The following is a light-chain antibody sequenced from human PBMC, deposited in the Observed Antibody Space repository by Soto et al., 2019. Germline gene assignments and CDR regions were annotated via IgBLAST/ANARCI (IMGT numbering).Light chain of an antibody. CDR1: SRDVGGYDS. Sequence: QSVLTQPASVSGSPGQPITISCTGTSRDVGGYDSVCWYQQHPGKAPKVMIYGVTYRPSGVSDRFSGSKSGKTASLTTSGLQAEDVADYYCSSFTSSITCVFRTGSKVTVL. J-gene: IGLJ1*01. V-gene: IGLV2-14*01. CDR3: SSFTSSITCV. CDR2: GVT.